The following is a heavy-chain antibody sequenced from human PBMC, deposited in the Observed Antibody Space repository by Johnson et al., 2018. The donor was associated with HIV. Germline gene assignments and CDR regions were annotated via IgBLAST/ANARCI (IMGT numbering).Heavy chain of an antibody. CDR1: GFTVSSNC. CDR2: IYSDDST. D-gene: IGHD6-6*01. V-gene: IGHV3-53*01. J-gene: IGHJ3*02. Sequence: VQLVESGGGLIQPGGSLRLSCAASGFTVSSNCMTWVRQAPGKGLEWVSVIYSDDSTYYADSVKGRFTISRDNAKNSLYLQMNSLRAEDTAVYYCASLVGSSSGEAFDIWGQGTMVTVSS. CDR3: ASLVGSSSGEAFDI.